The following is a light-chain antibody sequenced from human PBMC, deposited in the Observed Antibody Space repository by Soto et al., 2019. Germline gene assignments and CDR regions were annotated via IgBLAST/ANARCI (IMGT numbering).Light chain of an antibody. CDR3: QSYDNSLSGMV. CDR1: SSNIGAGYE. V-gene: IGLV1-40*01. J-gene: IGLJ2*01. CDR2: GNS. Sequence: QTVVTQPPSVSGAPGQRVTISCTGSSSNIGAGYEVHWYQQLPRTAPKLLIYGNSNRPSGVPDRFSGSKSGTSASLAITGLQAEDEADYDCQSYDNSLSGMVFGGGTKLTVL.